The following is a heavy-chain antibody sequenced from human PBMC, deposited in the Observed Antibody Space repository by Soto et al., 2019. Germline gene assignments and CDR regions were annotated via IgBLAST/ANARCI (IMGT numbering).Heavy chain of an antibody. CDR2: ISGSGGST. Sequence: HPGGPLRPSCAASGFTFSSDSINWVRRAPGKWQECVSAISGSGGSTYYAASVKGRFTISRDNSKNTLYLQMNSLRAEDTAVYYCAKDLNYYDSSGYYRRIYYFDYWGQGTLVTVSS. D-gene: IGHD3-22*01. CDR1: GFTFSSDS. CDR3: AKDLNYYDSSGYYRRIYYFDY. V-gene: IGHV3-23*01. J-gene: IGHJ4*02.